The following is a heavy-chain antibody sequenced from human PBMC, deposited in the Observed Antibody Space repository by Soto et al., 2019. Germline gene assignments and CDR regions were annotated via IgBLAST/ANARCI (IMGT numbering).Heavy chain of an antibody. D-gene: IGHD3-22*01. V-gene: IGHV4-39*01. J-gene: IGHJ4*02. CDR3: AGLVYDSSGYRPG. CDR1: GGSISSSNYY. Sequence: QLQLQESGPGLVKPSETLSLTCTVSGGSISSSNYYWGWIRQPPGKGLEWIGSIYYSGSTYYNPTLKSRVPLSVETSKNQFSLKLRSVTAADTAVYYCAGLVYDSSGYRPGWGQGTLVTVSS. CDR2: IYYSGST.